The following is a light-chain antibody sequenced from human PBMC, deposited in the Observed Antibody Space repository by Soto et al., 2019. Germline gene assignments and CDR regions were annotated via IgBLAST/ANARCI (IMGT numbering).Light chain of an antibody. CDR3: QAWDSSTYV. V-gene: IGLV3-1*01. CDR2: QDS. Sequence: SYELTQPPSVSVSPGQTASITCSGDKLGDKYACWYQQKPGQYPVLVIYQDSKRPSGIPERFSGSNSGNTATLTISGTQAMDEADYYCQAWDSSTYVFGTGTKLTVL. CDR1: KLGDKY. J-gene: IGLJ1*01.